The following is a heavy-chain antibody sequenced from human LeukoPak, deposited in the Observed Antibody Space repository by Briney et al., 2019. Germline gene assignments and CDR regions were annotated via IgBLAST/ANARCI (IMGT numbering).Heavy chain of an antibody. CDR3: ARIRRIRIWFGDLRFLPSNWFDP. V-gene: IGHV4-38-2*02. D-gene: IGHD3-10*01. CDR1: GYSISSGYY. J-gene: IGHJ5*02. CDR2: IYYSGST. Sequence: SETLSLTCTVSGYSISSGYYWGWIRQPPGKGLEWIGSIYYSGSTYYNPSLKSRFTISVDTSKNQFSLKLSSATATDTAVYYCARIRRIRIWFGDLRFLPSNWFDPWGQGTLVTVSS.